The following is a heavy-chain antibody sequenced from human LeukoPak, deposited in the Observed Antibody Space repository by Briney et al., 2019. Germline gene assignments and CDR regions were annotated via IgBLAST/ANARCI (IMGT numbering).Heavy chain of an antibody. D-gene: IGHD2-2*02. Sequence: SETLSLTCTVSGGSISSYYWSWIRQPAGKGLEWIGRIYTSGSTNYNPSLKSRGTMSVDTSKNQFSLKLSSVTAADTAVYYCARTGYCSSTSCYKDAFDIWGQGTMVTVSS. CDR3: ARTGYCSSTSCYKDAFDI. CDR2: IYTSGST. J-gene: IGHJ3*02. CDR1: GGSISSYY. V-gene: IGHV4-4*07.